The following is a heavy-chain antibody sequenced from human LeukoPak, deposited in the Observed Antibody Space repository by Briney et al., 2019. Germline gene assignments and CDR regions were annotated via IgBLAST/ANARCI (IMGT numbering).Heavy chain of an antibody. V-gene: IGHV4-34*01. CDR2: INHSGST. Sequence: SETLSLTCAVYGGSFSGYYWSWIRQPPGKGLEWIGEINHSGSTNYNPSLKSRVTISVDTSKNQFSLKLSSVTAADTAVYYCARVNCSSTSCVGFDYWGQGTLVTVSS. D-gene: IGHD2-2*01. CDR1: GGSFSGYY. J-gene: IGHJ4*02. CDR3: ARVNCSSTSCVGFDY.